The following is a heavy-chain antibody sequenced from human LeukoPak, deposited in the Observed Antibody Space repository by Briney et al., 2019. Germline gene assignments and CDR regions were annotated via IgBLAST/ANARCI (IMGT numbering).Heavy chain of an antibody. D-gene: IGHD1-26*01. CDR3: ARSVYSGSPHY. CDR2: IYPRDGST. V-gene: IGHV1-46*01. J-gene: IGHJ4*02. CDR1: GYTFTSNY. Sequence: ASVKVSCKASGYTFTSNYIHWVRQAPGQGLEWMGMIYPRDGSTNYAQKFQGRVTITADESTSTAYMELSSLRSEDTAVYYCARSVYSGSPHYWGQGTLVTVSS.